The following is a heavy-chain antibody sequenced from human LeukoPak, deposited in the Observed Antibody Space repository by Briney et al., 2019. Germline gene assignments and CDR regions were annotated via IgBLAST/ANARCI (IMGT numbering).Heavy chain of an antibody. CDR3: ARGTSADWSYFDY. CDR2: IYSGGTT. CDR1: GFTVSSNY. V-gene: IGHV3-66*01. Sequence: GGSLRLSCAASGFTVSSNYMSWVRQAPGKGLEWVSIIYSGGTTYYADSVKGRFTISRDNSKNTLYLQVNSLRAEDTAVYYCARGTSADWSYFDYWGQGTLVTVSS. D-gene: IGHD6-13*01. J-gene: IGHJ4*02.